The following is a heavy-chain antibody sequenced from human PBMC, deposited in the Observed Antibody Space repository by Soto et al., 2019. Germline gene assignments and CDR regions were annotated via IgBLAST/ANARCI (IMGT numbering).Heavy chain of an antibody. V-gene: IGHV1-69*13. CDR1: GGTFSSYA. J-gene: IGHJ6*02. CDR3: ARPKYYYDSSGYLGAHGMDV. Sequence: SGKVSCKASGGTFSSYAISWVRQAPGQGLEWMGGIIPIFGTANYAQKFQGRVTITADESTSTAYMELSSLRSEDTAVYYCARPKYYYDSSGYLGAHGMDVWGQGTTVTSP. CDR2: IIPIFGTA. D-gene: IGHD3-22*01.